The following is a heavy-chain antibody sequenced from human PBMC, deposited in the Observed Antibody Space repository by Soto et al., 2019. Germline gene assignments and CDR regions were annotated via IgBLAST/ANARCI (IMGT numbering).Heavy chain of an antibody. CDR1: GFTFSSYA. D-gene: IGHD1-1*01. CDR2: ISYDGSNK. V-gene: IGHV3-30-3*01. Sequence: QVQLVESGGGVVQPGRSLRLSCAASGFTFSSYAMHWVRQAPGKGLEWVAVISYDGSNKDYADSVKGRFTISRDNSKNTLYLQMNSLRAEDTAVYYCARDRLRYNWNDFPYYYYGMDVWGQGNTVTVSS. CDR3: ARDRLRYNWNDFPYYYYGMDV. J-gene: IGHJ6*02.